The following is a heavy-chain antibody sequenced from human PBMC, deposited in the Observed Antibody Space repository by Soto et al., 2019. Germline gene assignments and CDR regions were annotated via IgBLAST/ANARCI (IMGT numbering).Heavy chain of an antibody. D-gene: IGHD3-3*01. Sequence: HGGSLRISWAASGLRFKNYGMHWVRQAPGQGLGWVSRISNDGTITDYADSVKGRFTVSRDNAKNTQSLQMDSLRSEDTAVYFCASVVDYDFWSGTTHYGMDVWGQGTTVTVSS. V-gene: IGHV3-74*01. CDR1: GLRFKNYG. J-gene: IGHJ6*01. CDR3: ASVVDYDFWSGTTHYGMDV. CDR2: ISNDGTIT.